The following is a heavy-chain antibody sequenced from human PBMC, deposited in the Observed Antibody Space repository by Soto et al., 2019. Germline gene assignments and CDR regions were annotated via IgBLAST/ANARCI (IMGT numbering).Heavy chain of an antibody. V-gene: IGHV3-23*01. CDR2: VSGSGGGT. J-gene: IGHJ4*02. Sequence: GGSLRLSCAAYGFTFNTYGMTWVRQAPGKGLEWVSTVSGSGGGTYYADSVKGRFTISRVNSKNTMYLQMSNLRAEDTAVYFCARIGPYCGGDCYPDFDFWGLGTPVTVSS. CDR3: ARIGPYCGGDCYPDFDF. CDR1: GFTFNTYG. D-gene: IGHD2-21*02.